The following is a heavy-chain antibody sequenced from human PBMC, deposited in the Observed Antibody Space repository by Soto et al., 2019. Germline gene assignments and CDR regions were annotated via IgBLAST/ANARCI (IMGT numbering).Heavy chain of an antibody. Sequence: SETLSLTCTVSGGSISSGGYYWSWIRQHPGKGLEWIGYIYYSGSTYYNPSLKGRVTISVDTSKNQFSLKLSSVTAADTAVYYCARVESLLWFGELSNWFDPWGQGTLVTVSS. J-gene: IGHJ5*02. CDR3: ARVESLLWFGELSNWFDP. D-gene: IGHD3-10*01. V-gene: IGHV4-31*03. CDR2: IYYSGST. CDR1: GGSISSGGYY.